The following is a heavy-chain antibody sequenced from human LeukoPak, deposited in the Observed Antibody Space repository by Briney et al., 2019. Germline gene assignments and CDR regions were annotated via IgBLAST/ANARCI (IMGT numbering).Heavy chain of an antibody. CDR2: ISWNSGSI. J-gene: IGHJ3*02. V-gene: IGHV3-9*01. CDR3: AKGITKSNQWRQWLAYSDAFDI. CDR1: GFTFSSYA. Sequence: PGGSLRLSCAASGFTFSSYAMHWVRQAPGKGLEWVSGISWNSGSIGYADSVKGRFTISRDNAKNSLYLQMNSLRAEDTALYYCAKGITKSNQWRQWLAYSDAFDIWGQGTMVTVSS. D-gene: IGHD6-19*01.